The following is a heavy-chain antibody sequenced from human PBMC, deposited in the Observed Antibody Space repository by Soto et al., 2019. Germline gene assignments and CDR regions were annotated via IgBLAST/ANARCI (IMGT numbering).Heavy chain of an antibody. CDR1: GYSFTSYW. D-gene: IGHD6-19*01. CDR3: ARWIAVASDYYGMDV. J-gene: IGHJ6*02. Sequence: PGESLKISCKGSGYSFTSYWISWVRQMPGKGLEWMGRIDPSDSYTNYSPSFQGHVTISADKSISTAYLQWSSLKASDTAMYYCARWIAVASDYYGMDVWGQGTTVTVSS. V-gene: IGHV5-10-1*01. CDR2: IDPSDSYT.